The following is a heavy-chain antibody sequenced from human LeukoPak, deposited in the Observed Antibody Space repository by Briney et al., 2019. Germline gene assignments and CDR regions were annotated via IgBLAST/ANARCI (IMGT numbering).Heavy chain of an antibody. CDR3: AKDGLGERYYYDSSGYYYDYYYYGMDV. D-gene: IGHD3-22*01. Sequence: GGSLRLSCAASGFTFSSYAMSWVRQAPGKWLEWVSAISGSGGSTYYADSGKGRFTISRDNSKNTLYLQMNSPRAEEKAVYYCAKDGLGERYYYDSSGYYYDYYYYGMDVWGQGTTATVSS. J-gene: IGHJ6*02. V-gene: IGHV3-23*01. CDR2: ISGSGGST. CDR1: GFTFSSYA.